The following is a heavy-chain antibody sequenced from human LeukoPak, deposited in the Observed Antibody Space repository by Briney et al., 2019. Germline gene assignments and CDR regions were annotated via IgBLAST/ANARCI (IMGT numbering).Heavy chain of an antibody. D-gene: IGHD6-25*01. CDR2: INSDGSIT. V-gene: IGHV3-74*01. Sequence: GGSLRLSCAASGFTFSTYWMHWVRQAPGKGLVWVSRINSDGSITTYADSLKGRFTVSRDNARNTLYLQMNSLRAEDTAVYYCARVSGYRTLSFDSWGQGTLVTVSS. CDR1: GFTFSTYW. J-gene: IGHJ4*02. CDR3: ARVSGYRTLSFDS.